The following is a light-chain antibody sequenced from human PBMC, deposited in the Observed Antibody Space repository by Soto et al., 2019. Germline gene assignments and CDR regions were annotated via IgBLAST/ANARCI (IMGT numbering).Light chain of an antibody. CDR1: QSVSNNY. CDR3: QQYAVSRT. J-gene: IGKJ1*01. V-gene: IGKV3-20*01. Sequence: EIVLTQSPGTLSLSPGERATLFCRASQSVSNNYLAWYQQKPGQAPRLLIYVASNRAPGIPDRFSGSGSGTDFTLTINRLEPEDFAVYYCQQYAVSRTFGQGTKVDIK. CDR2: VAS.